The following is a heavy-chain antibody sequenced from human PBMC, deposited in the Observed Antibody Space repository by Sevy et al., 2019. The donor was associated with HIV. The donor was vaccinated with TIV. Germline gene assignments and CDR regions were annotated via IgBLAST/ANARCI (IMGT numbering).Heavy chain of an antibody. V-gene: IGHV4-59*08. J-gene: IGHJ4*02. CDR1: GGSITSLY. CDR2: IYYNGHI. CDR3: AGENAWGRGYS. D-gene: IGHD1-26*01. Sequence: SETLSLTCTVSGGSITSLYWNWIRQPPGKGLEWIANIYYNGHIKYNASLKSRVTRSLDTSKNQLSLRRSSVTAADTAMYYCAGENAWGRGYSWGQGTLVTVSS.